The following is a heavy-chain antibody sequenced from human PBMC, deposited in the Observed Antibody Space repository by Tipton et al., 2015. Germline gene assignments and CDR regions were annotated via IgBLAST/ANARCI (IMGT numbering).Heavy chain of an antibody. CDR2: TYYRSKWYD. CDR3: ARADAALDY. CDR1: GDSVSSNSAA. J-gene: IGHJ4*02. D-gene: IGHD6-25*01. Sequence: PGLVKPSQTLLLTCAISGDSVSSNSAAWNWIRQSPSGGLEWLGRTYYRSKWYDDYVVSVKSRITIDPDTSKNQFFLQLNSVTPEDTAVYYCARADAALDYWGQGTLVTVSS. V-gene: IGHV6-1*01.